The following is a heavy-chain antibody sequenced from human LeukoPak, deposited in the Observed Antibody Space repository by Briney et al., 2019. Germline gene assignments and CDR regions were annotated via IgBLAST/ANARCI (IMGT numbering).Heavy chain of an antibody. D-gene: IGHD3-22*01. Sequence: SETLSLTCTVSGGSISSYYWSWIRQPAGKGLEWIGHIYTSGNTNYNPSLKSRVTMSVDTSKNQFSLKLSSVTAADTAVYYCARDYYDNSGFYPGSFDYWGQGTLVTVSS. V-gene: IGHV4-4*07. CDR1: GGSISSYY. CDR3: ARDYYDNSGFYPGSFDY. J-gene: IGHJ4*02. CDR2: IYTSGNT.